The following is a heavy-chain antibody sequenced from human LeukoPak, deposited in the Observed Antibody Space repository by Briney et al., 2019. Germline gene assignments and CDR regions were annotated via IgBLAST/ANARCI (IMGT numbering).Heavy chain of an antibody. V-gene: IGHV3-30*18. CDR1: GFTFSSYG. D-gene: IGHD4-17*01. CDR2: ISYDGSNK. CDR3: AKDAWTVTTFFDY. Sequence: GRSLRLSCAASGFTFSSYGMHWVRQAPGKGLEWVAVISYDGSNKYYADSVKGRFTISRDNSKNTLYLQMNSLRAEDTAVYYCAKDAWTVTTFFDYWGQGTLVTVSS. J-gene: IGHJ4*02.